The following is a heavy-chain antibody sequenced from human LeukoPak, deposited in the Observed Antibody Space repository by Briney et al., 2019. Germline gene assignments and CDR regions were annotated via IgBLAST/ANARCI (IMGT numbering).Heavy chain of an antibody. J-gene: IGHJ4*02. CDR3: AREIAAAGTGFTYYFDY. CDR2: IYSGGST. Sequence: GGSLRLSCAASGFTVSSNYMSWVRQAPGKGLEWVSVIYSGGSTYYADSVKGRFTISRDNSKNTLYLQMNSLRAEDTAVYYCAREIAAAGTGFTYYFDYWGQGTLVTVSS. D-gene: IGHD6-13*01. CDR1: GFTVSSNY. V-gene: IGHV3-66*01.